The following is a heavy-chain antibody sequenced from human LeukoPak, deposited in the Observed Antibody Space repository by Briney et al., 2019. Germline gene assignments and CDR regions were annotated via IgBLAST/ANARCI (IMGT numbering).Heavy chain of an antibody. CDR1: GFTFSHYG. CDR3: ARFGVDYDMDV. V-gene: IGHV3-33*01. J-gene: IGHJ6*02. CDR2: IWYDGSNK. D-gene: IGHD3-16*01. Sequence: GRSLRLSCAASGFTFSHYGMHWVRQAPGKGLEWLAVIWYDGSNKYYADSVKDGFTISRDNSNNTLYLQMNSLRAEDTAVYYCARFGVDYDMDVWGQGTTVTVS.